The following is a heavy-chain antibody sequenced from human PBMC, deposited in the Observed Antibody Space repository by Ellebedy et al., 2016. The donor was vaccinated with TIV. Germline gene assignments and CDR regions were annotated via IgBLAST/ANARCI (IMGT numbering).Heavy chain of an antibody. CDR1: GESFRRYY. Sequence: MPSETLSLTCAVYGESFRRYYWNRIRQPPGKGLEWIGEINHSGSTKYNPSLKSRVTISADTSKNQFSLKLTSVTAADTAIYYCARPVYCSVTTCQGPFDIWGRGTVVTVSS. CDR2: INHSGST. D-gene: IGHD2-2*01. J-gene: IGHJ3*02. CDR3: ARPVYCSVTTCQGPFDI. V-gene: IGHV4-34*01.